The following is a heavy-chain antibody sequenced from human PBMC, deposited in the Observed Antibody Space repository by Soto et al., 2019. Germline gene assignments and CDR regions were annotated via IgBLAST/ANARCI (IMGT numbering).Heavy chain of an antibody. D-gene: IGHD3-22*01. CDR1: WYSFASYW. Sequence: GGSLKIPCKGSWYSFASYWIGWVRQMPGKGLEWMGIIYPGDSETRYSPSFQGQVTISADKSISTAYLQWSSLKASDTAMYYCARPRDSSDRVDYWGQGTLVTVSS. CDR2: IYPGDSET. J-gene: IGHJ4*02. V-gene: IGHV5-51*01. CDR3: ARPRDSSDRVDY.